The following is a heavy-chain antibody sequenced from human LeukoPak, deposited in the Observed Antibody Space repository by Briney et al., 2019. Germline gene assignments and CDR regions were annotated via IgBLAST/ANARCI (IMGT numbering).Heavy chain of an antibody. CDR2: IWYDGSNE. Sequence: GGSLRLSCVVSGFSFGTYSMHWARQVPGKGLEWVAVIWYDGSNEDYADSVKGRFTISRDNSKNTLCLQMNSLRVEDTAVYYCARGRMVRGVITPDAFDIWGQGTMVTVSS. J-gene: IGHJ3*02. CDR1: GFSFGTYS. V-gene: IGHV3-33*01. D-gene: IGHD3-10*01. CDR3: ARGRMVRGVITPDAFDI.